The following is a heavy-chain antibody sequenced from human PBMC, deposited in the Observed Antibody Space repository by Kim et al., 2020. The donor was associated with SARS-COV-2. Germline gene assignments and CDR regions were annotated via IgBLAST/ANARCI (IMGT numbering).Heavy chain of an antibody. V-gene: IGHV4-34*01. Sequence: SETLSLTCAVYGGSFSDYNWSWIRQPPGKGLEWIGDINHSGNTHLSPSLKSRLTISVDTSKSQFSLRLKSMTASDTAVYYCARGRAGVVPAPVLGLGPFYDYSSLDVWGRGTPVAVSS. D-gene: IGHD2-2*01. CDR1: GGSFSDYN. CDR2: INHSGNT. J-gene: IGHJ6*02. CDR3: ARGRAGVVPAPVLGLGPFYDYSSLDV.